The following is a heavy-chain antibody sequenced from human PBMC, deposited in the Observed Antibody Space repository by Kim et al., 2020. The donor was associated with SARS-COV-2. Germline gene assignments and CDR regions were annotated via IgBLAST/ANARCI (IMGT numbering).Heavy chain of an antibody. Sequence: ASVKVSCKVSGYTLTELSMHWVRQAPGKGLEWMGGFDPEAGETIYAQKFQGRVTMTEDTSTDTAYMELSSLRSEDTAVYYCATGPPIQFGWFDPWGQGTLVTVSS. CDR1: GYTLTELS. V-gene: IGHV1-24*01. D-gene: IGHD5-18*01. CDR2: FDPEAGET. J-gene: IGHJ5*02. CDR3: ATGPPIQFGWFDP.